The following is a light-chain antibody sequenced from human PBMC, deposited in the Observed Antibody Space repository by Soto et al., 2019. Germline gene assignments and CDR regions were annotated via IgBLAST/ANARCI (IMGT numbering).Light chain of an antibody. Sequence: QSALTQPASVSGSPGQSITIPCTGTSSDVGNYNLVSWYQQHPGKAPKLMIYEGSKRPSGVSNRFSGSKSGNTASLTISILQAEDEADYYCCSYAGSSTYVFGTGTKLTVL. CDR2: EGS. V-gene: IGLV2-23*01. CDR3: CSYAGSSTYV. CDR1: SSDVGNYNL. J-gene: IGLJ1*01.